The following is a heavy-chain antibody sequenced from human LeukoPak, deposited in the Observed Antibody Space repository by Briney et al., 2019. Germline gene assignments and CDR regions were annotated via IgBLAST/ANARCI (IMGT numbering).Heavy chain of an antibody. V-gene: IGHV3-53*01. J-gene: IGHJ6*03. D-gene: IGHD1-1*01. Sequence: GGSLRLSCAASGFTVSSNYMSWVRQAPGKGLEWVSVIYSGGSTYYADSVKGRFTISRDNSKNTLYLQMNSLRAEDTAVYYCARNLGYEDYYYYMDVWGKGTTVTVSS. CDR1: GFTVSSNY. CDR2: IYSGGST. CDR3: ARNLGYEDYYYYMDV.